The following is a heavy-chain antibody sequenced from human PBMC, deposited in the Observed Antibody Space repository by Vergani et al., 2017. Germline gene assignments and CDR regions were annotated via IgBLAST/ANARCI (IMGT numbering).Heavy chain of an antibody. J-gene: IGHJ6*03. D-gene: IGHD2-21*02. V-gene: IGHV1-46*01. CDR3: ARAGWGGDCYSTIYYYYYYMDV. CDR2: INPSGGST. CDR1: GYTFTSYY. Sequence: QVQLVQSGAEVKKPGASVKVSCKASGYTFTSYYMHWVRQAPGQGLEWMGIINPSGGSTSYAQKFQGRVTMTRDTSTSTVYMELSSLRSEDTAVYYCARAGWGGDCYSTIYYYYYYMDVWGKGTTVTVSS.